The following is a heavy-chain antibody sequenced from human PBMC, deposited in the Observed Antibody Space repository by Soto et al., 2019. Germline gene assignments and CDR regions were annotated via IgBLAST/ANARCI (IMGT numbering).Heavy chain of an antibody. Sequence: QVQLQQWGAGLLKPSETLSLTCAVYGGSFSGYYWTWIRQPPGKGLEWIGEVNQSGTTNYNPSLKSRVTLSVDTSKNQFSLKLSSVTAADTAVYYCARAGDSSGYSDYWGQGIMVTVSS. J-gene: IGHJ4*02. D-gene: IGHD3-22*01. CDR3: ARAGDSSGYSDY. CDR2: VNQSGTT. V-gene: IGHV4-34*01. CDR1: GGSFSGYY.